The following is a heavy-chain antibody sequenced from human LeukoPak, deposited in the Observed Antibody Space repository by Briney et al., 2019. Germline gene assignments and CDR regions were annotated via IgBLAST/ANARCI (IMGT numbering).Heavy chain of an antibody. J-gene: IGHJ3*02. CDR1: GGTISRYY. D-gene: IGHD1-26*01. V-gene: IGHV4-59*01. CDR3: ARDRRRDLLHAFDI. CDR2: IDYSGST. Sequence: SETLSLTCTVSGGTISRYYWSWIRQPPGKGLEWIAYIDYSGSTNYNPSLKSRLTISLDASKNQFSLKLSSVTAADTAVYYCARDRRRDLLHAFDIWGQGTMVTDSS.